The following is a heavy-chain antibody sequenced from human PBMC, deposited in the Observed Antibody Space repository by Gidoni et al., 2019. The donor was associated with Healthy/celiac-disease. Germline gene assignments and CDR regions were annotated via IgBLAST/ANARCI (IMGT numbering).Heavy chain of an antibody. J-gene: IGHJ6*02. CDR2: IGTAGDT. V-gene: IGHV3-13*01. CDR3: ARDGDYYGMDV. CDR1: GFTFSSYD. D-gene: IGHD3-3*01. Sequence: EVQLVESGGGLVQPGGSLRLSCAASGFTFSSYDMHWVRQATGKGLEWVSAIGTAGDTYYPGSVKGRFTISRENAKNSLYLQMNSLRAGDTAVYYCARDGDYYGMDVWGQGTTVTVSS.